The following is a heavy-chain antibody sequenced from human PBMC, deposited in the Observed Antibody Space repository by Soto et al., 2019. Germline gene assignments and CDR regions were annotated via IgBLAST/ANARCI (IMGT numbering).Heavy chain of an antibody. V-gene: IGHV3-74*01. CDR1: GFTFSSYW. J-gene: IGHJ6*02. CDR3: AIAPRYGMDV. CDR2: INSDGSSA. Sequence: EVQLVESGGGLVQPGGSLRLSCAASGFTFSSYWMHWVRQAPGNGLVWLSRINSDGSSATYADSVKGRFTISRDKAKSTLYQQMNSLRAEDTAMYYCAIAPRYGMDVWGQGITVTVSS.